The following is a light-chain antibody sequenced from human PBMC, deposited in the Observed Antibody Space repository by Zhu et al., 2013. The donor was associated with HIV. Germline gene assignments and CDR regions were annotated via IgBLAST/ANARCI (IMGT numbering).Light chain of an antibody. V-gene: IGKV3-11*01. CDR2: DAS. Sequence: EIVLTQSPATLSLSPGERATLSCRASQTIDNKLAWYQQRPGQSPRLLMYDASNRAAGVPDRFRGSGSGTDFTLTISSLEPEDFAVYYCQQYGSSLRSFAQGTKLEIK. CDR3: QQYGSSLRS. CDR1: QTIDNK. J-gene: IGKJ2*03.